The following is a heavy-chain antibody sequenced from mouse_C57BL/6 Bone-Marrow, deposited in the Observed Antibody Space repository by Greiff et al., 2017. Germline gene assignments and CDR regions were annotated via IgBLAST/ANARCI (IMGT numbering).Heavy chain of an antibody. CDR2: INPSSGYT. J-gene: IGHJ2*01. D-gene: IGHD1-1*01. Sequence: QVQLQQSGAELARPGASVKMSCKASGYTFTSYTMNWVKQRPGQGLEWIGYINPSSGYTKYNQKFKDKATLTADKSSSTAYMQLSSLTSEDSAVYYCASGLRYFDYWGQGTTLTVSS. CDR1: GYTFTSYT. V-gene: IGHV1-4*01. CDR3: ASGLRYFDY.